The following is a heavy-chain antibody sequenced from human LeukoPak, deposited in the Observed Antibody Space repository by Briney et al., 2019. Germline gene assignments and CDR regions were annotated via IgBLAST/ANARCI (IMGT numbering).Heavy chain of an antibody. CDR2: IYYSGST. CDR1: GGSISSSSYY. V-gene: IGHV4-39*01. CDR3: AKGGGIEMAMMDY. Sequence: SETLSLTCTVSGGSISSSSYYWGWIRQPPGKGLEWIGSIYYSGSTYYNPSLKSRVTISVDTSKNQFSLKLSSVTAAGTAVYYCAKGGGIEMAMMDYWGQGTLVTVSS. J-gene: IGHJ4*02. D-gene: IGHD5-24*01.